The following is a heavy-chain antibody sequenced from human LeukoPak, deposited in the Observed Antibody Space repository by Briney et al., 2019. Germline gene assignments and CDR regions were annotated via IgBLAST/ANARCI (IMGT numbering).Heavy chain of an antibody. CDR3: ATKRRPLSTVTTQFDY. D-gene: IGHD4-17*01. J-gene: IGHJ4*02. CDR1: GFTVSSNY. Sequence: PGGSLRLSCAASGFTVSSNYMSWVRQAPGKGLEWVSVICSGGSTYYADSVKGRFTISRDNSKNTLYLQMNSLRAEDTAVYYCATKRRPLSTVTTQFDYWGQGTLVTVSS. V-gene: IGHV3-66*01. CDR2: ICSGGST.